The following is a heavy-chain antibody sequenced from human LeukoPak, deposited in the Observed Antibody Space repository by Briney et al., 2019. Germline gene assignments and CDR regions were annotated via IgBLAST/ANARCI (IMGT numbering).Heavy chain of an antibody. CDR1: GFTVSSNY. J-gene: IGHJ4*02. CDR2: IYSGGST. CDR3: ARDESYDFWSGYYN. V-gene: IGHV3-66*01. D-gene: IGHD3-3*01. Sequence: GGSLRLSRAASGFTVSSNYMSWVRQAPGKGLEWVSVIYSGGSTYYADSVKGRFTISRDNSKNTLYLQMNSLRAEDTAVYYCARDESYDFWSGYYNWGQGTLVTVSS.